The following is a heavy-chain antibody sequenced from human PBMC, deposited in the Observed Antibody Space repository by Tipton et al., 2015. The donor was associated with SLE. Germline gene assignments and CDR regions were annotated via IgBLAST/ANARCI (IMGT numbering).Heavy chain of an antibody. D-gene: IGHD2-21*01. V-gene: IGHV4-39*01. CDR2: IYYSGST. J-gene: IGHJ3*02. CDR1: GGSISSGDYY. CDR3: ARLSLAPPGIAGAFDI. Sequence: TLSLTCIVSGGSISSGDYYWGWIRQPPGKGLEWIGSIYYSGSTYYNPSLKSRVTISVDTSKNQFSLKLSSVTAADTAVYYCARLSLAPPGIAGAFDIWGQGTMVTVSS.